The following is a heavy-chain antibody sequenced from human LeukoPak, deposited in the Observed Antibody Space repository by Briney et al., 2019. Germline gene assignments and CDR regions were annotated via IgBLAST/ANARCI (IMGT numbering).Heavy chain of an antibody. V-gene: IGHV4-61*01. CDR3: ARVRFLEWSLYYFDY. Sequence: SETLSLTCTVSGGSVSSGSYYWSWIRQPPGKGLELIGSISDSGSTNYNPSLKSRITISVDTSMKQFSLRLSSVTAADTAVYYCARVRFLEWSLYYFDYWGQGALVTVSS. D-gene: IGHD3-3*01. CDR2: ISDSGST. CDR1: GGSVSSGSYY. J-gene: IGHJ4*02.